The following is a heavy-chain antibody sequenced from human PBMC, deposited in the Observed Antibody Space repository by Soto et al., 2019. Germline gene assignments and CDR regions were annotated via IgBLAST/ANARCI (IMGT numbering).Heavy chain of an antibody. CDR2: IRSGGDT. Sequence: EEQLVETGGGLSQPGGSLRLSCAASGFSVSINYMSWVRQAPGKGLEWVSLIRSGGDTDYADSVRGRFTISRDNSKNTVFLQRNSMRAEDTAIYYCARPAPYYAMDVWGQGTTVTVSS. J-gene: IGHJ6*02. V-gene: IGHV3-53*02. CDR3: ARPAPYYAMDV. CDR1: GFSVSINY.